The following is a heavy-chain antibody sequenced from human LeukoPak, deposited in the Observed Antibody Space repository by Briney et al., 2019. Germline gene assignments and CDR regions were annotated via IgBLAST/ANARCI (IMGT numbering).Heavy chain of an antibody. V-gene: IGHV4-39*01. CDR3: ARHFTTLGYCSSTSCLINWFDP. Sequence: SGGSLRLSCAASEFTFSSYSMNWVRQAPGKGLEWIGSIYYSGSTYYNPSLKSRVTISVDTSKNQFSLKLSSVTAADTAVYYCARHFTTLGYCSSTSCLINWFDPWGQGTLVTVSS. D-gene: IGHD2-2*01. CDR1: EFTFSSYSMN. CDR2: IYYSGST. J-gene: IGHJ5*02.